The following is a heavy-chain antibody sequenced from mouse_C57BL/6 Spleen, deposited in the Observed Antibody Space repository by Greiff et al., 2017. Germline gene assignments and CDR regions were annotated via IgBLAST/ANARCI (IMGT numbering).Heavy chain of an antibody. CDR1: GYTFTDYE. CDR2: IDPETGGT. CDR3: TRSATGRAWFAY. V-gene: IGHV1-15*01. D-gene: IGHD1-2*01. J-gene: IGHJ3*01. Sequence: VQLQQSGAELVRPGASVTLSCKASGYTFTDYEMHWVKQTPVHGLEWIGAIDPETGGTAYNQKFKGKAILTADKSSSTAYMELRSLTSEDSAVYYCTRSATGRAWFAYWGQGTLVTVSA.